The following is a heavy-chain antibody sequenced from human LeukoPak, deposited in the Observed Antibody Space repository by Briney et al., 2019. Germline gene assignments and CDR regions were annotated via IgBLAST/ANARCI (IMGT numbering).Heavy chain of an antibody. V-gene: IGHV4-34*01. J-gene: IGHJ4*02. CDR3: ARQATYDILTGYYPGFTMDY. CDR1: GGSFSGYY. D-gene: IGHD3-9*01. Sequence: SETLSLTCAVYGGSFSGYYWSWIRQPPGKGLEWIGSIYYSGSTYYNPSLKSRVTISVDTSKNQFSLKLSSVTAADTPVYYCARQATYDILTGYYPGFTMDYWGQGTLVTVSS. CDR2: IYYSGST.